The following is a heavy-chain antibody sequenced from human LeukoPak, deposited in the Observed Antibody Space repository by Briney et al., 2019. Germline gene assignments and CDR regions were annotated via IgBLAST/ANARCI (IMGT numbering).Heavy chain of an antibody. Sequence: GSLRLSCAASGFTFSSYGMHWVRQAPGKGLEWVSFIRYDGSNKYYADSVKGRFTISRDNSKNTLYLQMNSLRADDTAVYYCARRAGAYSHPYDYWGQGTLVTVSS. J-gene: IGHJ4*02. D-gene: IGHD4/OR15-4a*01. CDR1: GFTFSSYG. V-gene: IGHV3-30*02. CDR2: IRYDGSNK. CDR3: ARRAGAYSHPYDY.